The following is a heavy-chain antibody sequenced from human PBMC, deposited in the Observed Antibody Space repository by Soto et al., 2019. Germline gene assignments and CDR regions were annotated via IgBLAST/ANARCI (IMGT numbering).Heavy chain of an antibody. D-gene: IGHD3-22*01. CDR1: AGTFSSYG. V-gene: IGHV1-69*01. Sequence: QVQLVQSGAEVKKPGSSVTVSCKASAGTFSSYGISWVRQAPGQGLEWMGGIMPIFGTPNYAQKFQGRITITADESTSTGYMELSSLTSEDTAVYYCARDRSWKSYYSYSSVSYFYGMDVWGEGTTVTVSS. CDR2: IMPIFGTP. J-gene: IGHJ6*04. CDR3: ARDRSWKSYYSYSSVSYFYGMDV.